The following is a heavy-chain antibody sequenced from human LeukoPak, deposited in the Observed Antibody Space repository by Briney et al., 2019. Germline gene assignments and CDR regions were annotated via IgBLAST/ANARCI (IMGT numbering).Heavy chain of an antibody. J-gene: IGHJ5*02. CDR2: INPSGGST. D-gene: IGHD6-19*01. CDR3: ARGVSGWYYWDPRGDWFDP. V-gene: IGHV1-46*01. CDR1: GYTFTSYY. Sequence: ASVKVSCKASGYTFTSYYMHWVRQAPGQGLEWMGIINPSGGSTSYAQKFQGRVTMTRDTSTSTVYMELSSLRSEDTAVYYCARGVSGWYYWDPRGDWFDPWGQEPWSPSPQ.